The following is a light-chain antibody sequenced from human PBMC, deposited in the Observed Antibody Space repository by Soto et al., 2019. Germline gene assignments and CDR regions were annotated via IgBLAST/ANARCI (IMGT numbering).Light chain of an antibody. CDR3: QQFYTWPVT. CDR1: QNVYTN. Sequence: ILMTQSPATLSVSPGERVTFSCRASQNVYTNLAWYQHKPGQAPRLLISGASTGATGIPARFSGSGSGTEFTLTINSLQSEDFAVYYCQQFYTWPVTFGGGTKVDIK. CDR2: GAS. V-gene: IGKV3-15*01. J-gene: IGKJ4*01.